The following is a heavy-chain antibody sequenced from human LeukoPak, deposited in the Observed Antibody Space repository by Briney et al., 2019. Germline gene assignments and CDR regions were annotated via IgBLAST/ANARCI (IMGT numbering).Heavy chain of an antibody. CDR3: AKGGYWGYCSGGSCYGPGLFDY. J-gene: IGHJ4*02. V-gene: IGHV3-30*02. D-gene: IGHD2-15*01. Sequence: PGGSLRLSCAASGFTFSSYGMHWVPQAPGKGLEWVAFMRYDGSNKYYADSVKGRFTISRDNSKNTLYLQMNSLRAEDTAVYYCAKGGYWGYCSGGSCYGPGLFDYWGQGTLVTVSS. CDR1: GFTFSSYG. CDR2: MRYDGSNK.